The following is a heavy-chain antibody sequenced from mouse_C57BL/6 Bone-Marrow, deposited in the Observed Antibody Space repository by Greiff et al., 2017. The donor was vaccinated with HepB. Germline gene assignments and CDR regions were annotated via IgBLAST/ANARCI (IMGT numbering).Heavy chain of an antibody. CDR1: GFSLTSYG. Sequence: VKLVESGPGLVAPSQSLSITCTVSGFSLTSYGVHWVRQPPGKGLEWLVVIWSDGSTTYNSALKSRLSISKDNSKSQVFLKMNSLQTDDTAMYYCARHAYGSSLYFDYWGQGTTLTVSS. V-gene: IGHV2-6-1*01. CDR3: ARHAYGSSLYFDY. CDR2: IWSDGST. D-gene: IGHD1-1*01. J-gene: IGHJ2*01.